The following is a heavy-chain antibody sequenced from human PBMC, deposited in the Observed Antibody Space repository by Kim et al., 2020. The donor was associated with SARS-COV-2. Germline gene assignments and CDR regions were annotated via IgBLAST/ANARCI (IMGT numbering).Heavy chain of an antibody. V-gene: IGHV1-46*01. Sequence: ASVKVSCTASGYTFTSYYVHWVRQAPGQGLEWMGMIHPGGTRTNYAQKFQGRVTMTRDTSTNTVYMELSSLRSEDTAVYYCTGPAGSTPNYFDYWGQGTLVTVSS. CDR2: IHPGGTRT. J-gene: IGHJ4*02. CDR3: TGPAGSTPNYFDY. CDR1: GYTFTSYY.